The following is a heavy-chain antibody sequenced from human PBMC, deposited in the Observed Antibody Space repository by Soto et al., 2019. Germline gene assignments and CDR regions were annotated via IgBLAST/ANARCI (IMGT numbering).Heavy chain of an antibody. CDR2: IYYSGSA. Sequence: SETLSLSSTGAVGSGSSSNCYWSWNRQPPGKGLEWLGYIYYSGSASYNPSLKSRITVSVDTSKNQFSLKLSSVTAADTAVYYCARERTGDPTFFDYWGQGTLVTVSS. V-gene: IGHV4-61*01. CDR3: ARERTGDPTFFDY. CDR1: VGSGSSSNCY. J-gene: IGHJ4*02. D-gene: IGHD1-1*01.